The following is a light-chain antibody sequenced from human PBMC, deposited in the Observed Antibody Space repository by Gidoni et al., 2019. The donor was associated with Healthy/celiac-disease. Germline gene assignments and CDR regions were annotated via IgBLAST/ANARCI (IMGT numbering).Light chain of an antibody. CDR1: QGISSY. CDR2: AAS. J-gene: IGKJ2*01. CDR3: QQLNSYPMYT. Sequence: DIQLTQSPSFLSASVGDRVTITCRASQGISSYLAWYQQKPGKAPKLLIYAASTLQSGVPSRFSGSGSGTEFTLTISSLQPEDFATYYCQQLNSYPMYTFGQXTKLEIK. V-gene: IGKV1-9*01.